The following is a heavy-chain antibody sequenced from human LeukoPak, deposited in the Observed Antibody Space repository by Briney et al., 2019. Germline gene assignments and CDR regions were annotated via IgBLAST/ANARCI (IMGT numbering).Heavy chain of an antibody. CDR3: ARLRTAMDPFDY. Sequence: GESLKISCKGSGYSFTSSWIAWVRQMPGKGLEWTGIIYPGDSDTRYSPSLQGQVTISADKSISAAYLQWSSLKASDTAMYYCARLRTAMDPFDYWGQGTLVTVSS. V-gene: IGHV5-51*01. D-gene: IGHD5-18*01. CDR2: IYPGDSDT. J-gene: IGHJ4*02. CDR1: GYSFTSSW.